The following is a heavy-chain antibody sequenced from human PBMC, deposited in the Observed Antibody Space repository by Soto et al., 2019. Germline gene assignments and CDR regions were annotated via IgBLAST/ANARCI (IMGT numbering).Heavy chain of an antibody. V-gene: IGHV1-69*13. CDR1: GGTFSSYA. CDR2: IIPIFGTA. J-gene: IGHJ3*02. CDR3: ASRAWAGTDAFDI. Sequence: SVKVSCKASGGTFSSYAISWVRQAPGQGLEWMGGIIPIFGTANYAQKFQGRVTITADESTSTAYMELSSLRSEDTAVYYCASRAWAGTDAFDIWGQGTMVTVSS. D-gene: IGHD6-19*01.